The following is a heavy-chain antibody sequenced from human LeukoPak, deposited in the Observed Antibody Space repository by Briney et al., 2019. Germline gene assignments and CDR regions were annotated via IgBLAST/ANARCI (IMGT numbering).Heavy chain of an antibody. CDR3: TTDTLSRYTSNWGWFDP. CDR1: GFTFSNAW. J-gene: IGHJ5*02. CDR2: IKSKADGGTT. D-gene: IGHD6-13*01. Sequence: GGSLRLSCAASGFTFSNAWMSWVRQAPGKGLEWVGRIKSKADGGTTDYAAPVKGRFTISRDDSKNTLYLQMNSLKTEDTAVYYCTTDTLSRYTSNWGWFDPWGQGTLVTVSS. V-gene: IGHV3-15*01.